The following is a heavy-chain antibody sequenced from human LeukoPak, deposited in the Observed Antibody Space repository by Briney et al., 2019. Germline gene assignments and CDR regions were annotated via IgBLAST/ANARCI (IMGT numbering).Heavy chain of an antibody. V-gene: IGHV1-46*01. D-gene: IGHD2-15*01. CDR1: GYTFTSYY. CDR2: INPSGGST. CDR3: ARGDIVVVVAAALVY. Sequence: GASVKVSCKASGYTFTSYYMHWVRQAPGQGLEWMGIINPSGGSTSYAQKFQGGVTMTRDMSTSTVYMELSSLRSEDTAVYYCARGDIVVVVAAALVYWGQGTLVTVSS. J-gene: IGHJ4*02.